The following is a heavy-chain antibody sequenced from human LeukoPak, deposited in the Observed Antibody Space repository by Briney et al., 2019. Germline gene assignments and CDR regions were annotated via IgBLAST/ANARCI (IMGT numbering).Heavy chain of an antibody. CDR1: GFTFSAYG. J-gene: IGHJ4*02. Sequence: GRSLRLSCAASGFTFSAYGMHWVRQAPGKGLEWVAVISYDGSNKYYTDSVKGRFTISRDNSKNTLYLQMNSLRAEDTAVYYCAKSPSTYSSGWYYFDYWGQGTLVTVSS. CDR2: ISYDGSNK. D-gene: IGHD6-19*01. V-gene: IGHV3-30*18. CDR3: AKSPSTYSSGWYYFDY.